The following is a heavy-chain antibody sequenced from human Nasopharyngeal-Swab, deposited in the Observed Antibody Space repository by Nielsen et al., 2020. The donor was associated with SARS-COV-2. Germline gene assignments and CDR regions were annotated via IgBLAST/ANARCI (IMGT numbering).Heavy chain of an antibody. V-gene: IGHV4-34*01. J-gene: IGHJ4*02. CDR3: AKGRYYGDYDY. CDR1: GGSFTTYS. Sequence: SETLSLTCAVYGGSFTTYSWIWIRQPPGKRLEWIGEINHIGSTNYNTYNPSLNSRVTISLATSKNQFSLTLTSVTAADTAIYFCAKGRYYGDYDYWGQGALVTVSS. CDR2: INHIGST. D-gene: IGHD4-17*01.